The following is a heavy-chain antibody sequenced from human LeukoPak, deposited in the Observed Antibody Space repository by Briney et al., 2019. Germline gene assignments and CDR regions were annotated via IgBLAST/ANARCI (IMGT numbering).Heavy chain of an antibody. Sequence: GRSLRLSCAASGFTFDDYAMHWVRQAPGKGLEWVSSISSSSSYIYYADSVKGRFTISRDNAKNSLYLQMNSLRVEDTAVYYCGTGGYSGYDADYWGQGTLVTVSS. CDR2: ISSSSSYI. J-gene: IGHJ4*02. CDR1: GFTFDDYA. V-gene: IGHV3-21*01. D-gene: IGHD5-12*01. CDR3: GTGGYSGYDADY.